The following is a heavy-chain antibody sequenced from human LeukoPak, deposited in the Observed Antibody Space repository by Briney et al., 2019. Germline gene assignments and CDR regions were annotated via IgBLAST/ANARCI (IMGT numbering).Heavy chain of an antibody. V-gene: IGHV4-59*01. CDR1: GGSISSYY. CDR2: IYYSGST. Sequence: SGTLSLTCTVSGGSISSYYWSWIRQPPGKGLEWIGYIYYSGSTNYNPSLKSRVTISVDTSKNQFSLKLSSVTAADTAVYYCARTRVDNYYDSSGYYQTFDYWGQGTLVTVSS. CDR3: ARTRVDNYYDSSGYYQTFDY. J-gene: IGHJ4*02. D-gene: IGHD3-22*01.